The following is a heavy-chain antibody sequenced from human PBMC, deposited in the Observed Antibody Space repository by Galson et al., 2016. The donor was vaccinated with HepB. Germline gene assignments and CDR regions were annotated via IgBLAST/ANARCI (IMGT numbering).Heavy chain of an antibody. CDR2: MYHTGRT. CDR1: GGSVTSGGYS. J-gene: IGHJ4*02. CDR3: ASAPSTSYFGFDS. D-gene: IGHD2/OR15-2a*01. Sequence: TLSLTCVVSGGSVTSGGYSWSWIRQAPGKGLDWIGYMYHTGRTFYNPSLKSRVTISVDTSKNQFSLKLTSVTAADTAVYYCASAPSTSYFGFDSWGQGTLVTVSS. V-gene: IGHV4-30-2*01.